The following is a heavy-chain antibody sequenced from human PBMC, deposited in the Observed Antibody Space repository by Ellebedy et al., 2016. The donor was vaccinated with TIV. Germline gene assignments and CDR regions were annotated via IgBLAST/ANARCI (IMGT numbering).Heavy chain of an antibody. J-gene: IGHJ5*02. Sequence: GESLKISXAASGFTFSSYSMNWVRQAPGKGLEWASSISSSSSYIYYADSVKGRFTISRDNAKNSLYLQMNSLRAEDTAVYYCARASIEYSSSSPWFDPWGQGTLVTVSS. CDR1: GFTFSSYS. CDR2: ISSSSSYI. D-gene: IGHD6-6*01. CDR3: ARASIEYSSSSPWFDP. V-gene: IGHV3-21*01.